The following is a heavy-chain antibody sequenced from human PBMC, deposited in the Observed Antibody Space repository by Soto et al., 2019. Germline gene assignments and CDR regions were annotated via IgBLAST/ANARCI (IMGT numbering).Heavy chain of an antibody. D-gene: IGHD3-3*01. CDR3: ASLRFLEWLSPHYYGMDV. V-gene: IGHV4-39*01. CDR2: IYYSGST. Sequence: SETLSLTCTVSGGSISSSSYYWGWIRQPPGKGLEWIGSIYYSGSTYYNPSLKSRVTISVDTSKNQFSLKLSSVTAADTAVYHCASLRFLEWLSPHYYGMDVWGQGTTVTVSS. J-gene: IGHJ6*02. CDR1: GGSISSSSYY.